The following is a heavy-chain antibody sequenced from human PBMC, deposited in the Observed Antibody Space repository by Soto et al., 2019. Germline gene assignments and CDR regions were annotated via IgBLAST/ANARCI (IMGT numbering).Heavy chain of an antibody. CDR1: GGSISNHY. Sequence: QVQLQEAGPGLVKLWETLSLTCTVSGGSISNHYWNWIRQPPGRGLEWIGNILYSGSTNYNPSLKSRVTISVDTSRNQFSLNLSSVTAADTAVYYCAGDTYGLDYWGQGTLVSVSS. V-gene: IGHV4-59*11. CDR3: AGDTYGLDY. CDR2: ILYSGST. J-gene: IGHJ4*02. D-gene: IGHD3-10*01.